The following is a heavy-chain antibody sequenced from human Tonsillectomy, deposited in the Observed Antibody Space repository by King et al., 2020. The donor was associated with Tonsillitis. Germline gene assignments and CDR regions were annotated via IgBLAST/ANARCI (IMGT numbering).Heavy chain of an antibody. V-gene: IGHV5-10-1*03. Sequence: QLVQSGAEVKKPGESLRISCKGSGYSFRSNWISWVRQMPGKGLEWMGKIDPSDSYSNYSPSFQGHVTISVDKSISTAYLQLSSLKASDTAIYYCARHSXXGXSGTYYLXXXXXLDVXGXGTPXT. CDR1: GYSFRSNW. CDR2: IDPSDSYS. D-gene: IGHD3-10*01. CDR3: ARHSXXGXSGTYYLXXXXXLDV. J-gene: IGHJ6*02.